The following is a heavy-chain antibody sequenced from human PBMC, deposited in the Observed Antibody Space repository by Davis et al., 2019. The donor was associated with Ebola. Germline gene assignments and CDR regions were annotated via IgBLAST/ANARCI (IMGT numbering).Heavy chain of an antibody. V-gene: IGHV1-18*01. CDR2: VSAHTGNT. Sequence: ASVKVSCKASGYPFTTFGITWVRQVPGQGLEWMGWVSAHTGNTDYARNLQGRVTMTTDASTNTAYMELRSLRSDDTAVYYCARPYDYLRGSFALGYWGQGTQVTVSS. CDR3: ARPYDYLRGSFALGY. J-gene: IGHJ4*02. CDR1: GYPFTTFG. D-gene: IGHD3-16*01.